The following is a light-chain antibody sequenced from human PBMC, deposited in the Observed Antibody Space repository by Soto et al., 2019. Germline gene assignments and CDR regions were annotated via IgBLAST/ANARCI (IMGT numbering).Light chain of an antibody. CDR2: GAS. J-gene: IGKJ3*01. CDR3: HQYNSWPRGT. CDR1: QSVSSSF. Sequence: EIVLTQSPGTLSLSPGERATLSCRASQSVSSSFLAWYQQKPDQAPRLLIYGASSRATGIPDRFSGSGSGTDFTLTISRLEPEDFAVYYCHQYNSWPRGTFGPGTKVEIK. V-gene: IGKV3-20*01.